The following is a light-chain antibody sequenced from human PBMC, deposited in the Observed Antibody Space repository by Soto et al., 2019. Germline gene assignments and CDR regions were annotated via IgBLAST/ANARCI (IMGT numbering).Light chain of an antibody. CDR2: LGS. J-gene: IGKJ3*01. CDR1: QSLLHSNGYKY. Sequence: DIVMIQSPLSLPVTPGEPASISCRSSQSLLHSNGYKYLDWYLQKPGQSPQLLIYLGSNRASGVPDRFSGSGSGTDFTLKISRVEAEDVGVYYCMQALQTPLTFGPGTKVDIK. CDR3: MQALQTPLT. V-gene: IGKV2-28*01.